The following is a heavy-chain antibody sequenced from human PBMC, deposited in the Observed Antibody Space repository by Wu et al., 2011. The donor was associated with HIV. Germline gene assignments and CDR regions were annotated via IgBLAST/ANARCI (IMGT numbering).Heavy chain of an antibody. J-gene: IGHJ4*02. CDR1: GGSFNNYA. D-gene: IGHD3-10*01. Sequence: QVQLVQSGAELKKPGSSVRVSCKTSGGSFNNYAISWVRQAPGQGLEWMAWISADNGDTYYTEKLRGRVTMTTDTSTNTAYMELSRLRSDDTAVYYCARDPSGGVDSWGQGTLVTVSS. CDR3: ARDPSGGVDS. V-gene: IGHV1-18*01. CDR2: ISADNGDT.